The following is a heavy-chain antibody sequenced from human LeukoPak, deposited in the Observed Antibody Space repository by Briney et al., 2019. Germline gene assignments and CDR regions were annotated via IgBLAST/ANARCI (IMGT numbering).Heavy chain of an antibody. J-gene: IGHJ6*03. CDR2: INSRGST. V-gene: IGHV4-34*01. CDR3: AKIGAYHYDYYMDV. Sequence: SETLSLTCGAYGESFGDYYWIWIRQPPGKGLEWIGDINSRGSTNYKPSLKSRVTISVDTSKTQFSLKLSSVTAADTAVYYCAKIGAYHYDYYMDVWGKGTTVTVSS. CDR1: GESFGDYY. D-gene: IGHD3-16*01.